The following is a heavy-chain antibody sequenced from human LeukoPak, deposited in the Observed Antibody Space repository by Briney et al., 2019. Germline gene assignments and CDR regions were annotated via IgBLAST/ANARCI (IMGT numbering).Heavy chain of an antibody. Sequence: GGSLRLSCAASGFTFSSYSMNWVRQAPGKGLEWVSSISSSSSSYIYYADSVKGRFTISRDNAKNSLYLQMNSLRAEDTAVYYCAREEATSIILDYWGQGTLVTVSS. D-gene: IGHD1-26*01. CDR1: GFTFSSYS. J-gene: IGHJ4*02. CDR3: AREEATSIILDY. V-gene: IGHV3-21*01. CDR2: ISSSSSSYI.